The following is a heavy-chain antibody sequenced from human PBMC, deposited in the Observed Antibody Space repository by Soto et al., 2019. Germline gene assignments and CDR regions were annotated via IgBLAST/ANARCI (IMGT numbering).Heavy chain of an antibody. Sequence: LRLSCAASGFTFSNAWMSWVRQAPGKGLEWVGRIKSYTNGGTTDYAAPVKGRFAISRDDSKNTLYLQMNSLKTEDAGVYYCTTDDPINKYWGQGTLVTVSA. CDR3: TTDDPINKY. J-gene: IGHJ4*02. V-gene: IGHV3-15*01. CDR1: GFTFSNAW. CDR2: IKSYTNGGTT.